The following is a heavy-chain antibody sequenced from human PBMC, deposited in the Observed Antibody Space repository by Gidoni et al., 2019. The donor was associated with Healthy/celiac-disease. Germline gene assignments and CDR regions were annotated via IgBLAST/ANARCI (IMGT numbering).Heavy chain of an antibody. V-gene: IGHV4-34*01. CDR3: ARLRVDCSSTSCYRGDAFDI. D-gene: IGHD2-2*02. CDR1: GGSFSGYS. CDR2: INHSGST. Sequence: QVQLQQWGAGLLKPSETLSLTCAVYGGSFSGYSWSWIRQPPGKGLELIGEINHSGSTNYNPSLKSRVTISVDTSKNQFSLKLSSVTAADTAVYYCARLRVDCSSTSCYRGDAFDIWGQGTMVTVSS. J-gene: IGHJ3*02.